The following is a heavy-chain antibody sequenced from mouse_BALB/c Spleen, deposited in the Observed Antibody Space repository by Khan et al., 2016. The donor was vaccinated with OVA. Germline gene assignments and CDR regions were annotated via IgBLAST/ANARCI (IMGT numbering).Heavy chain of an antibody. J-gene: IGHJ3*01. Sequence: EVELVESGGGLVQPGGSRKLSCAASGFTFSSFGMHWFRQAPEKGLEWVAYISSGSSTIYYADTVKGRFTISRDNPKNTLFLQMTSLRSEETAMYYCVRDYYGSSYGAYWGEGTLVTVSA. CDR2: ISSGSSTI. D-gene: IGHD1-1*01. CDR1: GFTFSSFG. CDR3: VRDYYGSSYGAY. V-gene: IGHV5-17*02.